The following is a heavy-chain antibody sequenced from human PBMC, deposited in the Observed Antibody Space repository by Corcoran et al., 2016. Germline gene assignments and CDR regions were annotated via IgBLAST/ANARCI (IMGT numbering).Heavy chain of an antibody. V-gene: IGHV3-74*03. Sequence: EVQLVESGGGLVQPGGSLRLSCAASGFAFSTYWMHWVRQVPGKGLMWVSRITGDGSDTTYAGSVKGRFTISRDNAENTLYLQMDRLRAEDTAVYYCARGGGWSSGRFRAFGFWGQGTMVTVSS. CDR1: GFAFSTYW. D-gene: IGHD6-25*01. J-gene: IGHJ3*01. CDR2: ITGDGSDT. CDR3: ARGGGWSSGRFRAFGF.